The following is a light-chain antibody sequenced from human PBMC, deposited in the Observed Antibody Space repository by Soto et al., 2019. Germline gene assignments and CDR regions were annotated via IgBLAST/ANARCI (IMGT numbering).Light chain of an antibody. CDR1: QSISNS. Sequence: EIVLTQSPATLSVSPGERATLSCRASQSISNSLAWYQQKPGQAPRLLLYTASTRATGIPVRFSGGGSGTEFTLTISSLQSEDFAVYYCQQYDDWPRTFGQGTRLEIK. CDR2: TAS. CDR3: QQYDDWPRT. J-gene: IGKJ5*01. V-gene: IGKV3-15*01.